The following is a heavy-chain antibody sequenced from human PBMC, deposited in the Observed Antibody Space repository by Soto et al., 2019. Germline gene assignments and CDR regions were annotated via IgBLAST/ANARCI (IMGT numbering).Heavy chain of an antibody. CDR1: GYTFTNYG. V-gene: IGHV1-69*13. CDR2: IIPIFGTA. D-gene: IGHD6-19*01. CDR3: ARVAAVAGTFGDYFDY. J-gene: IGHJ4*02. Sequence: GASVKVSCKASGYTFTNYGISWVRQAPGQGLEWMGGIIPIFGTANYAQKFQGRVTITADESTSTAYMELSSLRSEDTAVYYCARVAAVAGTFGDYFDYWGQGTLVTVSS.